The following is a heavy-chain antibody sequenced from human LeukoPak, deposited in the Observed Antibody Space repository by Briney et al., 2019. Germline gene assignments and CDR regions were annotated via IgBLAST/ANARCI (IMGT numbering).Heavy chain of an antibody. V-gene: IGHV1-2*06. CDR3: ARFGVTMIVVVGPDGVDI. D-gene: IGHD3-22*01. CDR2: INPNSGGT. J-gene: IGHJ3*02. CDR1: GYTFTGYY. Sequence: ASVKVSCKASGYTFTGYYMHWVRQAPGQGLEWMGRINPNSGGTNYALKFQGRVTMTRDTSISTAYMELSRLRSDDTAVYYCARFGVTMIVVVGPDGVDIWGQGTMVTVSS.